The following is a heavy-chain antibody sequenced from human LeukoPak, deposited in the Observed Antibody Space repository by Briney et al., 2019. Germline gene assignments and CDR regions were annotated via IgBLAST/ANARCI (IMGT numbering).Heavy chain of an antibody. CDR2: IWYDGSNK. J-gene: IGHJ4*02. D-gene: IGHD3-10*01. V-gene: IGHV3-33*01. CDR3: RGTYYYGSGIDGDYFDY. Sequence: GGSLRLSCEASEFNFGTFAMHWVRQAPGDGLEWLAIIWYDGSNKHYSDSVKGRFTISRDNSKSSLYLQMNSLRAEDTAVYYCRGTYYYGSGIDGDYFDYWGQGTLVTVSS. CDR1: EFNFGTFA.